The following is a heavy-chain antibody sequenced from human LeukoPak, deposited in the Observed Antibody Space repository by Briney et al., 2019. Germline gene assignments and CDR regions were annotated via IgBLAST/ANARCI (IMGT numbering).Heavy chain of an antibody. Sequence: ASVRVSCKASGYTFTSYYMHWVRQAPGQGLEWMGMINPSGGSTSYAQKFQGRVTMTTDTSTSTAYMELRSLRSDDTAVYYCARDPTPYSSSWYDVWGQGTLVTVSS. D-gene: IGHD6-13*01. J-gene: IGHJ4*02. CDR1: GYTFTSYY. CDR3: ARDPTPYSSSWYDV. V-gene: IGHV1-46*01. CDR2: INPSGGST.